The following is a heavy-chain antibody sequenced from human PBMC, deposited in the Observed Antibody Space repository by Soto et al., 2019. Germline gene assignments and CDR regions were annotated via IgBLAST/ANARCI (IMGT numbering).Heavy chain of an antibody. D-gene: IGHD3-9*01. CDR2: IYWDDDK. CDR3: EHRLDHSYFDY. V-gene: IGHV2-5*02. J-gene: IGHJ4*02. CDR1: GFSLRTSGVG. Sequence: QITLKESGPTLVKPTQTLTLTCTLSGFSLRTSGVGVGWIRQPPGEALECLAVIYWDDDKRYSPSLRSRHTNTRDTSKDQVVLTLTNMDPVDTGTYYCEHRLDHSYFDYWGQGTLVTVSS.